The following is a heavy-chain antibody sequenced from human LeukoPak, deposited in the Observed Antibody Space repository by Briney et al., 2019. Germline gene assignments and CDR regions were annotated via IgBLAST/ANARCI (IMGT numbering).Heavy chain of an antibody. CDR2: IHYSGST. V-gene: IGHV4-39*07. Sequence: PSETLSLTCTVSGGSISSSSYYWAWIRQPPGKGLEWIGSIHYSGSTYYNPSLQSRVTISIDTSKNQFSLKLRFVTAADTAVYYCTRDRSALDTWGQGTMVTVSS. CDR3: TRDRSALDT. J-gene: IGHJ3*02. CDR1: GGSISSSSYY.